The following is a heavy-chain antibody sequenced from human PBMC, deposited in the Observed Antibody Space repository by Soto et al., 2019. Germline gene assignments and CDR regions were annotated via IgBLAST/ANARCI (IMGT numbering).Heavy chain of an antibody. CDR2: IYYSGST. J-gene: IGHJ3*02. V-gene: IGHV4-39*01. CDR3: ARHSSTYYDFWSGYYSAPFDI. Sequence: SETLSLTCTVSGGSISSSSYYWGWIRQPPGKGLEWIGSIYYSGSTYYNPSLKSRVTISVDTSKNQFSLKLSSVTAADTAVYYCARHSSTYYDFWSGYYSAPFDIWGQGTMVTVS. CDR1: GGSISSSSYY. D-gene: IGHD3-3*01.